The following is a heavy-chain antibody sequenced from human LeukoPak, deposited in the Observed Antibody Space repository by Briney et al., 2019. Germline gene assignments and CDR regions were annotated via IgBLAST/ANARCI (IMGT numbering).Heavy chain of an antibody. CDR1: GFTFSSYW. J-gene: IGHJ4*02. CDR3: ARDSPGEVVTARGDY. CDR2: ISGSGGST. V-gene: IGHV3-23*01. D-gene: IGHD2-21*02. Sequence: GGSLRLSCAASGFTFSSYWMSWVRQAPGKGLEWVSAISGSGGSTYYADSVKGRFTISRDNAKNSLYLQMNSLRAEDTAVYYCARDSPGEVVTARGDYWGQGTLVTVSS.